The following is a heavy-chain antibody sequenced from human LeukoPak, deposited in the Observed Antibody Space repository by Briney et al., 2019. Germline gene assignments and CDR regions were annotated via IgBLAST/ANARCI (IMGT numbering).Heavy chain of an antibody. D-gene: IGHD3-22*01. CDR3: ARALHYYDSSGYIF. Sequence: GGSLRLTCAASGFTFSSYWMRWVRQAPGKGLEWVANIKQDGSEKYYVDSVKGRFTISRDNAKNSLYLQMNSLRAEDTAVYYCARALHYYDSSGYIFWGQGTLVTVSS. CDR1: GFTFSSYW. J-gene: IGHJ4*02. CDR2: IKQDGSEK. V-gene: IGHV3-7*01.